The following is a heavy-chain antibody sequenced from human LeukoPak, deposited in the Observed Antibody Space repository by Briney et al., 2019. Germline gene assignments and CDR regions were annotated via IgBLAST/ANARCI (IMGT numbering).Heavy chain of an antibody. V-gene: IGHV3-23*01. D-gene: IGHD3-10*01. CDR2: ISGSGGST. CDR3: AKTLSGYYGSGSYDY. Sequence: PGGSLRLSCAASGFTFSNYAMSWVRQAPGKGLEWVSAISGSGGSTYYADSVRGRFTISRDNSKNTLSLQMNSLRAEDTAVYYCAKTLSGYYGSGSYDYRGQGTLVTVSP. CDR1: GFTFSNYA. J-gene: IGHJ4*02.